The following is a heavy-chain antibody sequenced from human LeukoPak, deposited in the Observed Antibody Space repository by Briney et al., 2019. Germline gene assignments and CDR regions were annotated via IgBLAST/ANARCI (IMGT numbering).Heavy chain of an antibody. CDR3: VKRFAESIVSEH. V-gene: IGHV3-23*01. CDR2: ISPDGNYI. D-gene: IGHD2-15*01. J-gene: IGHJ1*01. CDR1: GFTFSSTV. Sequence: GGSLRLSCAASGFTFSSTVMTWVRQAPGKGLEWVSTISPDGNYIYYADSLRGRFTMSRDNSKNTLYLRMNSLRVEDTAIYYCVKRFAESIVSEHWGQGTLVTVSS.